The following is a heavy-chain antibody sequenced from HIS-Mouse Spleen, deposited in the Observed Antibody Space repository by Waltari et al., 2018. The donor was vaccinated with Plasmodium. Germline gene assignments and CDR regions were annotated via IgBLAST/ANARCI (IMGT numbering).Heavy chain of an antibody. Sequence: QVQLQQWGAGLLKPSETLSPTCAVCGGSFGGYYWSWIRQPPGKGLEWIGEINHSGSTNYNPSLKSRVTISVDTSKNQFSLKLSSVTAADTAVYYCARLVVVASKDSYWGQGTLVTVSS. CDR2: INHSGST. CDR3: ARLVVVASKDSY. D-gene: IGHD2-15*01. J-gene: IGHJ4*02. V-gene: IGHV4-34*01. CDR1: GGSFGGYY.